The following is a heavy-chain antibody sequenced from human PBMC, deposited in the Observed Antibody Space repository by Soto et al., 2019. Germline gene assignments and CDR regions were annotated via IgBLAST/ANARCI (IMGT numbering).Heavy chain of an antibody. D-gene: IGHD3-3*01. V-gene: IGHV4-34*01. CDR3: ARPYYDFWSGYLNWFDP. Sequence: SETLSLTCAVYGGSFSGYYWSWIRQPPGKGLEWIGEINHSGSTNYNPSLKSRVTISVDTSKNQFSLKLSSVTAADTAVYYCARPYYDFWSGYLNWFDPWGQGTLVTVSS. CDR2: INHSGST. J-gene: IGHJ5*02. CDR1: GGSFSGYY.